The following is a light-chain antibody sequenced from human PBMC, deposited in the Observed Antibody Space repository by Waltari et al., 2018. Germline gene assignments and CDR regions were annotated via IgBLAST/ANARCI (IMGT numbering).Light chain of an antibody. J-gene: IGLJ3*02. CDR2: EDS. CDR3: FSAADNNWV. Sequence: SYELTQPSSVSVSPGQTAKILCSGDILAKKYARWFQQKPGQAPLLLIYEDSERPSAIPGRFSGSSSGTTVTWTITGAHVDDEADYYCFSAADNNWVFGGGTKLTVL. V-gene: IGLV3-27*01. CDR1: ILAKKY.